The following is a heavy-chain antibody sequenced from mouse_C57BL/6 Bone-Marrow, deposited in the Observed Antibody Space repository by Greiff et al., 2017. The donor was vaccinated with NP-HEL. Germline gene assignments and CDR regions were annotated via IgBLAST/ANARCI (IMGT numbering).Heavy chain of an antibody. CDR1: GYTFTTYP. Sequence: VQLKQSGAELVKPGASVKMSCKASGYTFTTYPIEWMKQNHGKSLEWIGNFHPYNDDTKYNEKFKGKATLTVEKSSSTVYLELSRLTSDDSAVYYCARGYYYGSSYSYWYFDVWGTGTTVTV. CDR3: ARGYYYGSSYSYWYFDV. D-gene: IGHD1-1*01. CDR2: FHPYNDDT. J-gene: IGHJ1*03. V-gene: IGHV1-47*01.